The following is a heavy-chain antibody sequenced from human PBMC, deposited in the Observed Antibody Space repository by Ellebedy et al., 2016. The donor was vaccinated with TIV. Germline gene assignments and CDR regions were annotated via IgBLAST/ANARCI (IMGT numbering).Heavy chain of an antibody. CDR2: IKQDGSEK. CDR3: ARQTVATSVNDAFDI. CDR1: GFTFSGYW. V-gene: IGHV3-7*01. Sequence: PGGSLRLSCAASGFTFSGYWMSWVRQAPGKGLAWVANIKQDGSEKYYVDSVKGRFTISRDNAKNSLYLQMNSLRAEDTAVYYCARQTVATSVNDAFDIWGLGTVVTVSS. J-gene: IGHJ3*02. D-gene: IGHD4-17*01.